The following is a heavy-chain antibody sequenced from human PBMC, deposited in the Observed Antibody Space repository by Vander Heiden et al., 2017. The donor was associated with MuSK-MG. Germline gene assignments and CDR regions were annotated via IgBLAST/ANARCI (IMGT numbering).Heavy chain of an antibody. V-gene: IGHV3-33*01. CDR2: IWYDGSNK. CDR1: GFTFSSYG. CDR3: ATHTDRYYYYYMDV. D-gene: IGHD4-17*01. J-gene: IGHJ6*03. Sequence: QVQLVESGGGVIQPGRSLRLSCAASGFTFSSYGMHWVRQAPGKGLEWVAVIWYDGSNKYYADSVKGRFTISRDNSKNTLYLQMNSMRAEDTAVYYCATHTDRYYYYYMDVWGKGTTVTVYS.